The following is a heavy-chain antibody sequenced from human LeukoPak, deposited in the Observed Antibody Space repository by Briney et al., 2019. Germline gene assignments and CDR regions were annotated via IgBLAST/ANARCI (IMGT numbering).Heavy chain of an antibody. J-gene: IGHJ6*03. D-gene: IGHD3-10*01. CDR1: GFTFSSYG. V-gene: IGHV3-23*01. Sequence: PGGSLRLSCAASGFTFSSYGMSWVRQAPGKGLEWVSGISGSGGRTYFADSVKGRFTISRDNSKNTLYLQMNSLRAEDTAVYYCAKAGRGGGIILVRGVKGDYYMDVWRKGTTVTISS. CDR2: ISGSGGRT. CDR3: AKAGRGGGIILVRGVKGDYYMDV.